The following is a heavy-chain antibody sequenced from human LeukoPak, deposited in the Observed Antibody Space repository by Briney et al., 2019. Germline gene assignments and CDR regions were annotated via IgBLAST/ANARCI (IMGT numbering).Heavy chain of an antibody. CDR1: GFTFDDYA. J-gene: IGHJ4*02. CDR2: ISWNSGSI. V-gene: IGHV3-9*01. CDR3: AKDTSVAGTAPG. D-gene: IGHD6-19*01. Sequence: GGSLRLSCAASGFTFDDYAMHWVRQAPGKGLEWVSGISWNSGSIGYADSVKGRFTISRDNAKNSLYLQMNSLRAEDTALYYCAKDTSVAGTAPGWGQGTQVTVSS.